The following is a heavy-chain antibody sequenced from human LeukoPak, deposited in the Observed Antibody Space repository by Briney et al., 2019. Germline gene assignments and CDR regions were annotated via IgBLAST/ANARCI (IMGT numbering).Heavy chain of an antibody. CDR2: INPSGGST. V-gene: IGHV1-46*01. Sequence: ASVKVSCKASGYTFTSYYMHWVRQAPGQGLEWMGIINPSGGSTSYAQKFQGRVTMTRDTSISTAYMELSSLRSDDTAVYYCARESALEEQWLGGAFDIWGQGTMVTVSS. J-gene: IGHJ3*02. CDR1: GYTFTSYY. CDR3: ARESALEEQWLGGAFDI. D-gene: IGHD6-19*01.